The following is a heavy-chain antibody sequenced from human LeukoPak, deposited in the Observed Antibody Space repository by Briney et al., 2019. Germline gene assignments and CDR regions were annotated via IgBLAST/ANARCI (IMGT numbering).Heavy chain of an antibody. CDR2: ISSGSSYT. D-gene: IGHD3-22*01. J-gene: IGHJ4*02. Sequence: SLRLSCAASGFTFSNYYMSWIRQTQWKGLEGVSYISSGSSYTNYADSVKGRFTISRENDKNSLYLQMNSLRAEDTAVYYCARAGYYAGYQFDYWGQGTLVTVSS. CDR1: GFTFSNYY. V-gene: IGHV3-11*06. CDR3: ARAGYYAGYQFDY.